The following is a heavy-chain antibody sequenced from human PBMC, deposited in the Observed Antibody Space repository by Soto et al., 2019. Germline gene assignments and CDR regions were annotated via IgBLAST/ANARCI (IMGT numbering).Heavy chain of an antibody. CDR3: AKSGPFTGPVTAKKPSYY. D-gene: IGHD2-21*02. J-gene: IGHJ4*02. Sequence: GGSLRLSCVGSGFTFEAYTMAWVRQAPGKGLQWVSDIKGSGPDTYYADSVKGRFTISRDTSRKILYLEMNSLRVDDSGIYFCAKSGPFTGPVTAKKPSYYWGRGALVTVSS. CDR2: IKGSGPDT. CDR1: GFTFEAYT. V-gene: IGHV3-23*01.